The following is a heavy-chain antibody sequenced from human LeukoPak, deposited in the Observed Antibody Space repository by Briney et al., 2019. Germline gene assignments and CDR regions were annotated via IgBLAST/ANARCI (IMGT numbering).Heavy chain of an antibody. V-gene: IGHV4-59*01. CDR3: ARALSGTYGLFQH. CDR1: GGSISNYY. D-gene: IGHD1-26*01. Sequence: PSETLSLTYTVSGGSISNYYWSWIRQPPGKAQECLGYIYYSGSTYYNPSLRSRVTISVDTSKNQFSLNLNSVTAADTAVYYCARALSGTYGLFQHWGQGTLVTVSS. CDR2: IYYSGST. J-gene: IGHJ1*01.